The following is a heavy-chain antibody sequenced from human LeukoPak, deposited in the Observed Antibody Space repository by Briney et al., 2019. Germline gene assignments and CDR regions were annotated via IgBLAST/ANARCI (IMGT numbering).Heavy chain of an antibody. J-gene: IGHJ3*02. V-gene: IGHV4-59*01. D-gene: IGHD6-6*01. Sequence: PSETLSLTCTVSGGSISSYYWSWIRQPPGKGLEWIGYIYYSGSTNYNPSLKSRVTISVDTSKNQFSLKLSSVTAADTAVYYCARASSIAARAAAFDIWGQGTMVTVSS. CDR2: IYYSGST. CDR3: ARASSIAARAAAFDI. CDR1: GGSISSYY.